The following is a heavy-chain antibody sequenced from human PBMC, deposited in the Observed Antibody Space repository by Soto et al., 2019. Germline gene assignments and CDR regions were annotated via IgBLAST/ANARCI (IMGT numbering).Heavy chain of an antibody. V-gene: IGHV1-18*01. J-gene: IGHJ1*01. CDR1: GYTFSTSG. CDR2: IRPDNGNT. Sequence: QVQVLQSGPEVKRPGASVKVSCKTSGYTFSTSGISWGRQAPGQGLEWVGWIRPDNGNTKSAQRLPGRVTLTTDTSSITAYMELRSLTSDDTAMYYCARDTESNRYNDCGQGTLVTVSS. CDR3: ARDTESNRYND. D-gene: IGHD1-20*01.